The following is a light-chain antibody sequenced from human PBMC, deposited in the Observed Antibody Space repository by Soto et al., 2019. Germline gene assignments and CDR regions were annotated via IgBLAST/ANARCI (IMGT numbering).Light chain of an antibody. Sequence: QSALTQPASVSGSPGQSITISCTGTSSDIGGHNYVSWYQQHPGKAPKLIIYQVTNRPSGVSNRFSGSKSGNTASLTISGLQPEDEADYYCSSYTSTQIGVFGGGTQLTVL. CDR3: SSYTSTQIGV. CDR2: QVT. J-gene: IGLJ3*02. CDR1: SSDIGGHNY. V-gene: IGLV2-14*01.